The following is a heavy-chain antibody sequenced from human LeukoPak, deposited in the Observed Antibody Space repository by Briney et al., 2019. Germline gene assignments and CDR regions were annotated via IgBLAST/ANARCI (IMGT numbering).Heavy chain of an antibody. Sequence: GESLKISCKGSGYSFTSYWIGWVRQMPGKGLEWMGIIYPGDSDTRYSPSFQGQVTISADKSISTAYLQWSSLKASDTAMYYCARLGYYDSSGYINFDYWGQGTLVTVSS. V-gene: IGHV5-51*01. J-gene: IGHJ4*02. D-gene: IGHD3-22*01. CDR1: GYSFTSYW. CDR2: IYPGDSDT. CDR3: ARLGYYDSSGYINFDY.